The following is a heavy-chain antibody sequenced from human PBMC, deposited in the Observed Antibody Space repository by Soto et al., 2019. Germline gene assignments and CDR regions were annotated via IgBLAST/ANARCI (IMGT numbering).Heavy chain of an antibody. CDR3: PGQIFESDTGRSFQYYCES. V-gene: IGHV5-10-1*01. D-gene: IGHD3-9*01. Sequence: GESLKISCKGSGYSFAGYWITWVRQKPGKGLEWMGRIDPSDSQTYYSPSFRGHVTISVTKSITTVFLQWSSLRASDTAMYYCPGQIFESDTGRSFQYYCESWGQGTPGTV. CDR2: IDPSDSQT. CDR1: GYSFAGYW. J-gene: IGHJ4*02.